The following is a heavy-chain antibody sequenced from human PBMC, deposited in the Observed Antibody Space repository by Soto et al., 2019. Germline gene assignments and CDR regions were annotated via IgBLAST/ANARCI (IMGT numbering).Heavy chain of an antibody. V-gene: IGHV1-2*02. D-gene: IGHD5-12*01. CDR3: LGGVATTGHYYGFDV. Sequence: QVQLVQSGAEVKKPGASVKVSCKASGYVFTSYYLHWARQAPGQGLEWMGWINPNTGDTYYARNFESRITLTRDTAHNTASMELWNLRSADTAVYYCLGGVATTGHYYGFDVWGQGTPVNVSS. CDR2: INPNTGDT. CDR1: GYVFTSYY. J-gene: IGHJ6*02.